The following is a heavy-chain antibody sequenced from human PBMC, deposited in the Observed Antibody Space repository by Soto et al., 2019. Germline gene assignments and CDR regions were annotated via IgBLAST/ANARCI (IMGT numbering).Heavy chain of an antibody. Sequence: ASVKVSCKASGYTFTGYYMHWVRQAPGQGLEWMGWINPNSGSTNYAQEFQGRVTMTRDTSISTAYMELSRLRSDYTAVYYCVSVTTNWNTNWFEPWGQGTLVTVSS. V-gene: IGHV1-2*02. D-gene: IGHD4-17*01. CDR1: GYTFTGYY. CDR3: VSVTTNWNTNWFEP. CDR2: INPNSGST. J-gene: IGHJ5*02.